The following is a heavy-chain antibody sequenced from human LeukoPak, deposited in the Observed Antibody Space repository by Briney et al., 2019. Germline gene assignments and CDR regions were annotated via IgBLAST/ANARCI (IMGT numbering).Heavy chain of an antibody. J-gene: IGHJ3*02. CDR3: AKDISGWYGSFAFDI. D-gene: IGHD6-19*01. CDR1: GFTFSSYA. Sequence: PGGSLRLSCAASGFTFSSYAMSWVRQAPGKGLEWVSAISGSGGSTYYADSVKGRFTIPRDNSKNTLYLQMNSLRAEDTAVYYCAKDISGWYGSFAFDIWGQGTMVTVSS. CDR2: ISGSGGST. V-gene: IGHV3-23*01.